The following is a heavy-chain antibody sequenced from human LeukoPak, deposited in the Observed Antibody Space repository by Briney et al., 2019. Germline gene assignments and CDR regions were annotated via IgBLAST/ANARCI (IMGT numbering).Heavy chain of an antibody. V-gene: IGHV3-23*01. D-gene: IGHD3-22*01. CDR3: AKVLITYYYDSSGYPDAFDI. Sequence: PGGSLRLSCAASGFTFSSYGMSWVRQAPGKGLEWVSSISGSGGSTYYADSVKGRFTISRDNSKNTLYLQMNSLRAEDTAVYYCAKVLITYYYDSSGYPDAFDIWGQGTMVTVSS. J-gene: IGHJ3*02. CDR1: GFTFSSYG. CDR2: ISGSGGST.